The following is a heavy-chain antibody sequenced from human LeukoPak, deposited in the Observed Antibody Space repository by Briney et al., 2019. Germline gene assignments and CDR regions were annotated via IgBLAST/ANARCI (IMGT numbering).Heavy chain of an antibody. CDR3: AVDTYYYDSSGYSTSYYFDY. J-gene: IGHJ4*02. D-gene: IGHD3-22*01. CDR2: IIPIFGTA. V-gene: IGHV1-69*05. CDR1: GGTFSSYA. Sequence: SVKVSCKASGGTFSSYAISWVRQAPGQGLEWMGGIIPIFGTANYAQKFQGRVTMTRDTSTSTVYMELSSLRSEDTAVYYCAVDTYYYDSSGYSTSYYFDYWGQGTLVTVSS.